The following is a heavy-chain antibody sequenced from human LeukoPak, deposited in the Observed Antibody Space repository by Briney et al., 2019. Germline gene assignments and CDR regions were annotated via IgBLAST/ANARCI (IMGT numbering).Heavy chain of an antibody. CDR3: ARDRGDTAMTYYFDY. D-gene: IGHD5-18*01. V-gene: IGHV1-18*01. J-gene: IGHJ4*02. CDR2: ISTYNGNT. CDR1: GYSFTNYG. Sequence: SVKVSCKASGYSFTNYGISWVRQAPGQGLEWMGWISTYNGNTNYAQKLQGRVTMTTDTSTSTAYMELRSLRSDDTAVYYCARDRGDTAMTYYFDYWGQGTLVTVSS.